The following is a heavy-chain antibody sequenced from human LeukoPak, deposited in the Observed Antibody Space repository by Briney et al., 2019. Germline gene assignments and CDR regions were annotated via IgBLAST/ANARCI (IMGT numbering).Heavy chain of an antibody. CDR2: INPNSGGT. J-gene: IGHJ4*02. V-gene: IGHV1-2*02. D-gene: IGHD2-15*01. CDR1: GYTFTGYY. Sequence: GASVKVSCKASGYTFTGYYMHWVRQAPGQGLEWMGWINPNSGGTNYAQKFQGRVTITRNTSISTAYMELSSLRSEDTAVYYCARGVGAADWGQGTLVTVSS. CDR3: ARGVGAAD.